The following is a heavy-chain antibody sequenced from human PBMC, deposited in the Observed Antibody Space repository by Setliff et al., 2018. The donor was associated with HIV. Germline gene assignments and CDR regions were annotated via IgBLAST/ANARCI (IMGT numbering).Heavy chain of an antibody. Sequence: LSLTCAAPGVAISGSTYYWAWIRQSPGRGLQWIGSVHYTGSSYRNPSLKSRLTISIDTSRNHFSLNLTSVTAADTAVYYCAMTLRLFDWGYLDVWGKGTTVTVS. CDR2: VHYTGSS. V-gene: IGHV4-39*02. CDR1: GVAISGSTYY. CDR3: AMTLRLFDWGYLDV. D-gene: IGHD3-9*01. J-gene: IGHJ6*03.